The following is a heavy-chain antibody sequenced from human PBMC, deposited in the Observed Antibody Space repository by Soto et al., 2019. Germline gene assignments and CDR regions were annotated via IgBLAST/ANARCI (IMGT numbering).Heavy chain of an antibody. CDR3: AKPSGNGWFTNDC. V-gene: IGHV3-23*01. Sequence: EEQLLESGGGLVQPGGSLRLSCAASGFTFSTYTLSWVRQGPGKGLEWVSSISGSGGSTYYAGSVKGRFTISRDNAKNSLYLQMNSLRDEDTATYYCAKPSGNGWFTNDCWGQGTLVTVSS. D-gene: IGHD2-15*01. CDR2: ISGSGGST. J-gene: IGHJ4*02. CDR1: GFTFSTYT.